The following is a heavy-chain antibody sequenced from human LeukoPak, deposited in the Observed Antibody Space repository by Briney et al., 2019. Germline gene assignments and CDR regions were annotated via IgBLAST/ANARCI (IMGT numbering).Heavy chain of an antibody. J-gene: IGHJ4*02. CDR2: ISSSSSYI. CDR1: GFTFSSYS. D-gene: IGHD4-23*01. Sequence: PGGSLRLSCAASGFTFSSYSMNWVRQAPGKGLEWVSSISSSSSYIYYADSVKGRFTISRDSAKNSLYLQMNSLRAEDTAVYYCARSGLDGGNSGYWGQGTLVTVSS. CDR3: ARSGLDGGNSGY. V-gene: IGHV3-21*01.